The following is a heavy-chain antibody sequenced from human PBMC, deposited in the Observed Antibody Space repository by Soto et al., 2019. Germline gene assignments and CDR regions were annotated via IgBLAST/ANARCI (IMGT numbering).Heavy chain of an antibody. CDR1: GGSISSYY. V-gene: IGHV4-4*07. D-gene: IGHD3-10*01. CDR3: ARDRGGFGY. J-gene: IGHJ4*02. Sequence: SETLSLTCTVSGGSISSYYWSWIRQPPGKGPEWIGRFYTSGSTIYNPSLKSRVTMSVDTSNNQFSLKLTSVTPADTAVYYCARDRGGFGYWGQGTLVTVSS. CDR2: FYTSGST.